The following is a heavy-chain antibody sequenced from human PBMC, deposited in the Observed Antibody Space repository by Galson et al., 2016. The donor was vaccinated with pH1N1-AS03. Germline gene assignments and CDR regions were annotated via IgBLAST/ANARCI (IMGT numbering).Heavy chain of an antibody. D-gene: IGHD2-2*01. Sequence: SLRLSCAASGFTFSTYAMHWVRQAPGKGLEWVAVISSDGSHQYYADSVKGRFTISRDNSKNTLYLQMNSLRAEDTAVYYCARLYCTSSRCYLYLYGLDVWGQGTTVTVSS. CDR3: ARLYCTSSRCYLYLYGLDV. CDR1: GFTFSTYA. CDR2: ISSDGSHQ. J-gene: IGHJ6*02. V-gene: IGHV3-30*04.